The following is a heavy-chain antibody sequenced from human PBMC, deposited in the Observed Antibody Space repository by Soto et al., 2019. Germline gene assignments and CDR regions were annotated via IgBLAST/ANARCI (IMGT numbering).Heavy chain of an antibody. J-gene: IGHJ4*02. V-gene: IGHV4-59*01. D-gene: IGHD6-19*01. CDR2: IYYSGST. CDR1: GGSISSYY. Sequence: SETLSLTCTVSGGSISSYYWSWIRQPPGKGLEWIGYIYYSGSTNYNPPLKSRVTISVDTSKNQFSLKLSSVTAADTAVYYCARHLGSGWFLYYFDYWGQGTQVTVSS. CDR3: ARHLGSGWFLYYFDY.